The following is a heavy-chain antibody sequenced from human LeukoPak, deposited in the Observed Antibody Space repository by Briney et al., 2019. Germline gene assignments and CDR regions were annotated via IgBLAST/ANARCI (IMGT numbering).Heavy chain of an antibody. CDR2: ISAHNGNT. V-gene: IGHV1-18*01. Sequence: ASVKVSCKASSYTFNSYGISWVRQAPGQGLEWMGWISAHNGNTNYEEKVQGRVTMTTDTSTSTAYMELRSLRSDDTAVYYCARDKGTVATYYYYYMDVWGKGTTVTVSS. D-gene: IGHD6-19*01. CDR3: ARDKGTVATYYYYYMDV. CDR1: SYTFNSYG. J-gene: IGHJ6*03.